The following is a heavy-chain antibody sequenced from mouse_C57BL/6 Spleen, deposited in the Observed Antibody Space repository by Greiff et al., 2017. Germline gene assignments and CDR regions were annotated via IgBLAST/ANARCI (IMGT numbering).Heavy chain of an antibody. CDR1: GYAFSSSW. D-gene: IGHD2-5*01. Sequence: QVQLQQSGPELVKPGASVKISCKASGYAFSSSWMNWVKQRPGQGLEWIGRIYPGDGDTNYNGKFKGKATLTADKSSSTAYLQLRSLTSEDSAVYFCAGLYSSPYYYAMDYWGQGTSVTVSS. J-gene: IGHJ4*01. CDR2: IYPGDGDT. V-gene: IGHV1-82*01. CDR3: AGLYSSPYYYAMDY.